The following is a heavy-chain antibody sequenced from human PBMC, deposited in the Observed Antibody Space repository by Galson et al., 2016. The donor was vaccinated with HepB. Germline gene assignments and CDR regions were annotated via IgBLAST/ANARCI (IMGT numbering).Heavy chain of an antibody. J-gene: IGHJ5*01. CDR1: GFTFSLYW. D-gene: IGHD1-26*01. CDR3: ARAPVGATTDNWVDS. Sequence: SLRLSCAASGFTFSLYWMHWVRQAPGKGLVWVSRISSDGSSIAYADSVKGRFTISRDNAKKTLNLNKNSLRAEDTAVYYCARAPVGATTDNWVDSWGQGTLVTVSS. CDR2: ISSDGSSI. V-gene: IGHV3-74*03.